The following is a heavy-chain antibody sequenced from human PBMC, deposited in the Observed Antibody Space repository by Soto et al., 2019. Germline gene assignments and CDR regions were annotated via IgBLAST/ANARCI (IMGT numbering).Heavy chain of an antibody. V-gene: IGHV3-23*01. D-gene: IGHD3-10*01. CDR3: AQARGGFAGGWEYLDV. CDR1: GFRFDTYAMSRVT. Sequence: GVSLSLSCASSGFRFDTYAMSRVTMSWVRPAPGKGLEWVSSISGSGGKAYYADSVKGSFTISRDNSKNTLHLQMNSLSAEDKDGEHWAQARGGFAGGWEYLDV. CDR2: ISGSGGKA. J-gene: IGHJ3*01.